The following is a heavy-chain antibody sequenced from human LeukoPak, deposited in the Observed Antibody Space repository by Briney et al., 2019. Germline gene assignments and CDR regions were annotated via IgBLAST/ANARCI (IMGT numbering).Heavy chain of an antibody. CDR2: IIPIFGTA. D-gene: IGHD2-2*01. J-gene: IGHJ4*02. V-gene: IGHV1-69*13. CDR3: ARAPPMGVVVPATHAFDY. CDR1: GGTFSSYA. Sequence: SVKVSCKASGGTFSSYAISWVRQAPGQGLEWMGGIIPIFGTANYAQKFQGRVTITADESTSTAYMELSSLRSEDTAVYYCARAPPMGVVVPATHAFDYWGQGTLVTVSS.